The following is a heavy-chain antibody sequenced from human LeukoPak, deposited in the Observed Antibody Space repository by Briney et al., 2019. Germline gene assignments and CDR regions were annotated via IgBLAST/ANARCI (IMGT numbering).Heavy chain of an antibody. J-gene: IGHJ4*02. CDR3: ARGRIFGVVTLFDY. CDR1: GTTFRSHW. Sequence: GGSLRLSCVDSGTTFRSHWIHWVRQAPGKGLVWVSRIKSDGGSISYADSVKGRFTISRDNAKNTLFLQMNSLRADDTAVYYCARGRIFGVVTLFDYWGQGTLVTVSS. V-gene: IGHV3-74*01. D-gene: IGHD3-3*02. CDR2: IKSDGGSI.